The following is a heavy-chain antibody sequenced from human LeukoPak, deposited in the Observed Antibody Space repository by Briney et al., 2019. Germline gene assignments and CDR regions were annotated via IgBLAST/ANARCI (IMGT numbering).Heavy chain of an antibody. D-gene: IGHD3-10*01. Sequence: GASVKVSCKASGYTFTSYAMHWVRQAPGQRLEWMGWINAGNGNTEYSQNFQGRVTITRDTSASKSYMELSSLRFEDTAVYYCARDRRSPWYGGIDYWGQGTLVTASS. CDR1: GYTFTSYA. CDR3: ARDRRSPWYGGIDY. CDR2: INAGNGNT. V-gene: IGHV1-3*01. J-gene: IGHJ4*02.